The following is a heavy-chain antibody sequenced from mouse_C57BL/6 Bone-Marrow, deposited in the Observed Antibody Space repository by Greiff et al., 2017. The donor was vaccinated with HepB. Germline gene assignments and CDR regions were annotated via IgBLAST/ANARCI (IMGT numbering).Heavy chain of an antibody. Sequence: VQLQQSGPELVKPGASVKISCKASGYTFTSYGISWVKQRTGQGLEWIGEIYPRSGNTYYNEKFKGKATLTADKSSSTAYMELRSLTSEDSAVYFCARWDTTVPFAYWGQGTLVTVSA. CDR3: ARWDTTVPFAY. V-gene: IGHV1-81*01. CDR1: GYTFTSYG. CDR2: IYPRSGNT. D-gene: IGHD1-1*01. J-gene: IGHJ3*01.